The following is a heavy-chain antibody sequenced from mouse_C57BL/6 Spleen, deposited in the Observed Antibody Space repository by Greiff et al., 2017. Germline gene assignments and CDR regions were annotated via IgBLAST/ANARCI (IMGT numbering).Heavy chain of an antibody. J-gene: IGHJ4*01. CDR1: GYTFTSYW. Sequence: QVQLKQPGAELVKPGASVKLSCKASGYTFTSYWMHWVKQRPGRGLEWIGRIDPNSGGTKYNEKFKSKATLTVDKPSSTAYMQRSSRTSEDSAVYYCARGGVTTSYYAMDYWGQGTSGTVSS. CDR2: IDPNSGGT. CDR3: ARGGVTTSYYAMDY. V-gene: IGHV1-72*01. D-gene: IGHD2-5*01.